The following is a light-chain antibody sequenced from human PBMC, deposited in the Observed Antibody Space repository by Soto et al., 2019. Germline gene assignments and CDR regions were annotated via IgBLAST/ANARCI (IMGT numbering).Light chain of an antibody. CDR2: EVS. CDR1: SSDVGDYTY. CDR3: SSYVGSNTLV. Sequence: QSALTQPPSASGSPGQSVTISCTGTSSDVGDYTYVSWYQHHPGKAPKLMIYEVSQRPSGVPDRFSGSKSGNTASLTVSGLQAEDEADYYCSSYVGSNTLVFGGGTKVTVL. V-gene: IGLV2-8*01. J-gene: IGLJ2*01.